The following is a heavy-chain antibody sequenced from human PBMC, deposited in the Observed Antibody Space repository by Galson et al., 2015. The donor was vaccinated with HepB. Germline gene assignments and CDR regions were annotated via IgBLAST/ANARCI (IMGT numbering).Heavy chain of an antibody. J-gene: IGHJ4*02. V-gene: IGHV3-48*04. D-gene: IGHD2-15*01. Sequence: SLRLSCAASGFTFSSYSMNWVRPAPGKGLEWVSYISSSSSTIHYADSVKGRFTISRDNAKNSLYLQMNSLRAEDTAVYYCARDWGGYCSGGSCDNFDYWGQGTLVTVSS. CDR2: ISSSSSTI. CDR1: GFTFSSYS. CDR3: ARDWGGYCSGGSCDNFDY.